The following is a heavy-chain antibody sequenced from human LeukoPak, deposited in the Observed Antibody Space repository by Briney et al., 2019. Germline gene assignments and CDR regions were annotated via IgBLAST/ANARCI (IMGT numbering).Heavy chain of an antibody. CDR3: ASGYYYYYYGMDV. J-gene: IGHJ6*02. V-gene: IGHV4-59*01. Sequence: SETLSLTCTVSGGSISSYYWSWIRQPPGKGLEWIGYIYYSGSTNYNPSPKSRVTISVDTSKNQFSLKLSSVTAADTAVYYCASGYYYYYYGMDVWGQGTTVTVSS. CDR2: IYYSGST. D-gene: IGHD3-10*01. CDR1: GGSISSYY.